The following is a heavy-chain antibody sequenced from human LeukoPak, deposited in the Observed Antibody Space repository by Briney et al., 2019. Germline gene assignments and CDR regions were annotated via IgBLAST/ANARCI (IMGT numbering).Heavy chain of an antibody. CDR3: ARAPFYYDSSGYPYFDG. D-gene: IGHD3-22*01. Sequence: GGSLRLSCAASGFSVSNNYMCWVRQAPGKGLEWVSVIFITGTTGYADSVKGRFTISRDNSKNTLYLQMNSLRAEDTALYYCARAPFYYDSSGYPYFDGWGQGTLVTVSS. J-gene: IGHJ4*02. CDR1: GFSVSNNY. V-gene: IGHV3-53*01. CDR2: IFITGTT.